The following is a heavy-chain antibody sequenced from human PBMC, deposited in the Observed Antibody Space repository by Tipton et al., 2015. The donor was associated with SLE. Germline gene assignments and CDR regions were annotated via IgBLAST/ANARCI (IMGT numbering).Heavy chain of an antibody. CDR2: ISGSGGST. CDR1: GFTFSSYA. D-gene: IGHD3-3*01. J-gene: IGHJ6*02. V-gene: IGHV3-23*01. Sequence: GSLRLSCAASGFTFSSYAMSWVRQAPGKGLEWVSAISGSGGSTYYADSVKGRFTISRDNSKNTLYLQMNSLRAEDTAVYYCAKEEGARARITIFGARDYYGMDVWGQGTTVTVSS. CDR3: AKEEGARARITIFGARDYYGMDV.